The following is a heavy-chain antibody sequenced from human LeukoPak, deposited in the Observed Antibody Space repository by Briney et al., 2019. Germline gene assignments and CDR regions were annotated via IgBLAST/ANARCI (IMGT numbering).Heavy chain of an antibody. D-gene: IGHD2-15*01. V-gene: IGHV4-59*01. CDR1: GGSISSYY. Sequence: SETLSLTCTVSGGSISSYYWSCIRQPPGRGLEYIGYIDHSGSTNYNPSLKSRVTISVDTSKNQFSLKVTSVTAADTAVYYCARRVAGVDNWFDPWGQGTLVTVSS. CDR2: IDHSGST. J-gene: IGHJ5*02. CDR3: ARRVAGVDNWFDP.